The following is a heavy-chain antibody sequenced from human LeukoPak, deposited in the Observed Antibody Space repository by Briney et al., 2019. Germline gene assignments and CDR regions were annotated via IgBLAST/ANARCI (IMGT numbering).Heavy chain of an antibody. CDR3: ARPYHHYYYMDV. Sequence: SETLSLTCAVYGGSFSGYYWSWIRQPPGKGLEWIGEINHSGSTNYNPSLKSRVTISVDTSKNQFSLKLSSVTAADTAVYYCARPYHHYYYMDVWGKGTTVTISS. CDR1: GGSFSGYY. J-gene: IGHJ6*03. V-gene: IGHV4-34*01. CDR2: INHSGST.